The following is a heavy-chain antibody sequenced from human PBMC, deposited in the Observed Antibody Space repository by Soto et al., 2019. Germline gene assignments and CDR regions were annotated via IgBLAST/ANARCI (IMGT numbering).Heavy chain of an antibody. Sequence: EVQLVESGGGLVQPGGSLRLSCAASGVTVSSNYMSWVRQAPGKGLEWVSVIYSGDSTYYADSVKGRFTISRHDSKNTLYLQMNSLRAEDTAVYYCARSSTAMVTVAFDIWGQGTMVTVSS. CDR3: ARSSTAMVTVAFDI. V-gene: IGHV3-53*04. J-gene: IGHJ3*02. CDR1: GVTVSSNY. CDR2: IYSGDST. D-gene: IGHD5-18*01.